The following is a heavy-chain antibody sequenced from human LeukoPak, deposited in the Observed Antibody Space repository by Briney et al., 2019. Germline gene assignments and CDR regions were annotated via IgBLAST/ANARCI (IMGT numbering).Heavy chain of an antibody. CDR3: AKDGPRQLLYYYYMDV. D-gene: IGHD4-11*01. CDR1: GFTFSSYG. J-gene: IGHJ6*03. V-gene: IGHV3-30*02. CDR2: IRYDGSNK. Sequence: PGGSLRLSCAASGFTFSSYGMHWVRQAPGKGLEWVAFIRYDGSNKYYADSVKGRFTISRDNSKNTLYLQMNSLRAEDTAVYYCAKDGPRQLLYYYYMDVWGKGTTVTISS.